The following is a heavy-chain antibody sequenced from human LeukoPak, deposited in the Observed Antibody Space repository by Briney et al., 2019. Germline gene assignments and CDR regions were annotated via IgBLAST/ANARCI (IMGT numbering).Heavy chain of an antibody. Sequence: PGGSLRLSCAASGLNFARYSMNWVRHAPGKGLEWVLYIRSGVSTIYYADSVKGRFTISRDNAKNSLYLQMNSLRDEDTAVYYCARVLGERVVLTARRGSSFDCWGQGTLVTVSS. CDR3: ARVLGERVVLTARRGSSFDC. J-gene: IGHJ4*02. V-gene: IGHV3-48*02. CDR2: IRSGVSTI. D-gene: IGHD2-21*02. CDR1: GLNFARYS.